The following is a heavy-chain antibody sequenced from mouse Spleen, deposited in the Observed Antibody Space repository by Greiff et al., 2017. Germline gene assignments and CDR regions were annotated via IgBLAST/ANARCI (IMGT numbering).Heavy chain of an antibody. D-gene: IGHD2-1*01. CDR1: GFTFSDYG. Sequence: EVKLMESGGGLVKPGGSLKLSCAASGFTFSDYGMHWVRQAPEKGLEWVAYISSGSSTIYYADTVKGRFTISRDNAKNTLFLQMTSLRSEDTAMYYCARGDYGNYWFAYWGQGTLVTVSA. J-gene: IGHJ3*01. CDR3: ARGDYGNYWFAY. CDR2: ISSGSSTI. V-gene: IGHV5-17*01.